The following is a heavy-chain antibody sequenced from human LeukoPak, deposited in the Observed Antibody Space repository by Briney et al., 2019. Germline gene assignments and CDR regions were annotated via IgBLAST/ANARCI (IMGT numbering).Heavy chain of an antibody. V-gene: IGHV3-30*04. J-gene: IGHJ6*03. Sequence: PGGSLRLSCAASGFTFSSYAMHWVRQAPGKGLEWVAVISYDGSNKYYADSVKGRFTISRDNSKNTLYLQMNSLRAEDTAVYYCARGPFGDYYYYYYMDVWGKGTTVTVSS. D-gene: IGHD2-15*01. CDR3: ARGPFGDYYYYYYMDV. CDR1: GFTFSSYA. CDR2: ISYDGSNK.